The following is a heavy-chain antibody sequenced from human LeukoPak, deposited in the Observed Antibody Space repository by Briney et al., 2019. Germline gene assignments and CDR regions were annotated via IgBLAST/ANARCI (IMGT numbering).Heavy chain of an antibody. V-gene: IGHV1-2*02. Sequence: ASVKVSCKASGYTFTGYYMHWVRQAPGQGLEWMGWINPNSGGTNYAQKFQGRVTMTRDTSISTAYMELSRLRSDDTAVYYCARDSDSLAHTVTTAGPFYWGQGTLVTVSS. CDR2: INPNSGGT. CDR1: GYTFTGYY. J-gene: IGHJ4*02. D-gene: IGHD4-17*01. CDR3: ARDSDSLAHTVTTAGPFY.